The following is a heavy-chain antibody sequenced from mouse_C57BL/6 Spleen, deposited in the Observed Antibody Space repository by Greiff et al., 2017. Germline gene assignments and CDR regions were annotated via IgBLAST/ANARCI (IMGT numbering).Heavy chain of an antibody. V-gene: IGHV1-72*01. J-gene: IGHJ3*01. Sequence: QVQLQQPGAELVKPGASVKLSCKASGYTFTSYWMHWVKQRPGRGLEWIGRIDPNSGGTKYNEKFKSKATLTVDKPSSTAYMQLSSLTSEDSAVYYGAREDDYAPAWFAYWGQGTLGTVSA. D-gene: IGHD2-4*01. CDR1: GYTFTSYW. CDR3: AREDDYAPAWFAY. CDR2: IDPNSGGT.